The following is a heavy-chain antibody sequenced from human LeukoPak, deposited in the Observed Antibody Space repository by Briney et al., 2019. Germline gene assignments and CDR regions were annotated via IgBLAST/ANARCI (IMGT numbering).Heavy chain of an antibody. CDR3: ARGFRRYDSSGYYFDY. Sequence: SGGSLRLSCAASGFTFSSYGMSWVRQAPGKGLEWASAISGSGGNTYYADSVKGRFTISRDNSKNTLYLQMNSLRAEDTAVYYCARGFRRYDSSGYYFDYWGQGTLVTVSS. CDR1: GFTFSSYG. D-gene: IGHD3-22*01. CDR2: ISGSGGNT. J-gene: IGHJ4*02. V-gene: IGHV3-23*01.